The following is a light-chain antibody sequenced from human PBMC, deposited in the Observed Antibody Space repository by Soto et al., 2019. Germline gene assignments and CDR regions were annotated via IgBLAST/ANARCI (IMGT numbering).Light chain of an antibody. CDR1: NIGSKS. CDR3: QVWESSSNQPGVV. V-gene: IGLV3-21*01. J-gene: IGLJ2*01. Sequence: SYELTQPPSVSVAPGKTARITCGGNNIGSKSVHWYQQKPGQAPVLVIYYDSDRPSGIPERFSGSNSGNTATLTISRVEAGDEADYYGQVWESSSNQPGVVFGGGTKVTVL. CDR2: YDS.